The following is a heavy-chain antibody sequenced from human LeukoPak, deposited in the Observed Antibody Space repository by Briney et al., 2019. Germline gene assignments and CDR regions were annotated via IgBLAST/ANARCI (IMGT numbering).Heavy chain of an antibody. CDR2: IYTSGST. CDR3: ARDLGSSSFGDYFDY. V-gene: IGHV4-61*08. Sequence: SSETLSLTCTVSGGSISSGGYYWSWIRQHPGKGLEWIGYIYTSGSTNYNPSLKSRVTMSVDTSKNQFSLKLSSVTAADTAVYYCARDLGSSSFGDYFDYWGQGTLVTVSS. CDR1: GGSISSGGYY. J-gene: IGHJ4*02. D-gene: IGHD6-6*01.